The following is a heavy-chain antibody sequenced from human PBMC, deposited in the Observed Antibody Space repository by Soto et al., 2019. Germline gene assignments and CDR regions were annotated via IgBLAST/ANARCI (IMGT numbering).Heavy chain of an antibody. Sequence: SETLSLTCTVSGGSISSYYWSWIRQPPGKGLEWIGYIYYSDSINYNPSLKSRVIISDDTSKNQFFLRLSSLTFDDTTVYYCARGSTTIDPWGQGTLVTVSS. CDR2: IYYSDSI. CDR1: GGSISSYY. CDR3: ARGSTTIDP. V-gene: IGHV4-59*01. J-gene: IGHJ5*02. D-gene: IGHD1-1*01.